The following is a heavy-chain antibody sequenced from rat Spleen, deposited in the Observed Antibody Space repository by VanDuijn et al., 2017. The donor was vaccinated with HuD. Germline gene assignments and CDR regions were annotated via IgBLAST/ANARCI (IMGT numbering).Heavy chain of an antibody. D-gene: IGHD1-12*02. CDR1: GFTFSNFD. J-gene: IGHJ3*01. V-gene: IGHV5-25*01. Sequence: EVQLVESGGGLVRPGGSLKLSCSVSGFTFSNFDMAWVRQAPTKGLEWVSSISPSGVTYYRDSVKGRFTVSRENAKSTLYFLMDSLRPEDTATYYCVRHYYDGSLSSGDWFAYWGQGTLVTVSS. CDR2: ISPSGVT. CDR3: VRHYYDGSLSSGDWFAY.